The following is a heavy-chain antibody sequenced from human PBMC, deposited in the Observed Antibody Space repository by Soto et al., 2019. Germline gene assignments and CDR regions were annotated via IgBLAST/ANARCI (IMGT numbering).Heavy chain of an antibody. CDR3: AKGGRWAQLWYFDY. J-gene: IGHJ4*02. CDR2: ISYDGSNK. V-gene: IGHV3-30*18. CDR1: GFTFSSYG. Sequence: LRLSCAASGFTFSSYGMHWVRQAPGKGLEWVAVISYDGSNKYYADSVKGRFTISRDNSKNTLYLQMNSLRAEDTAVYYCAKGGRWAQLWYFDYWGQGTLVTVSS. D-gene: IGHD1-1*01.